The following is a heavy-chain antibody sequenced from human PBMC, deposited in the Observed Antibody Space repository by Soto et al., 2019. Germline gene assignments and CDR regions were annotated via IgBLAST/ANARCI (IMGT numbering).Heavy chain of an antibody. D-gene: IGHD3-22*01. CDR1: GFTFSSFS. CDR2: ISSRGTYV. CDR3: ARQVPYSSHRMDV. Sequence: GGSLRLSCAASGFTFSSFSMDWVRHAPGQGLEWVSSISSRGTYVHYADSVKGRFTVSKDNANNVLFLQMNSLRAEDTAVYYCARQVPYSSHRMDVWGQGTTVTVSS. J-gene: IGHJ6*02. V-gene: IGHV3-21*06.